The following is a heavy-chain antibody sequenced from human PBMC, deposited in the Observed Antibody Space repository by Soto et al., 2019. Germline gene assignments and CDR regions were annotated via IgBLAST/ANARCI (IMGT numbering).Heavy chain of an antibody. CDR1: GFTFSDYG. D-gene: IGHD4-17*01. CDR2: ISHDGSNK. J-gene: IGHJ6*02. V-gene: IGHV3-30*18. CDR3: AKEARSRAVTATRVYGMDV. Sequence: QVHLVESGGGVVQPGRSLRLSCAASGFTFSDYGMHWVRQAPGKGLEWVAAISHDGSNKFYGDSVKGRFTISRDNSKNNPRLRTDSQRDEDTAVYFWAKEARSRAVTATRVYGMDVWGQGTTGAVSS.